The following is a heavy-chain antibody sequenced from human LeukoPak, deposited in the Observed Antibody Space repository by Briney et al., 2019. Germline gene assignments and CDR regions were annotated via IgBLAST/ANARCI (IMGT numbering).Heavy chain of an antibody. CDR1: GFTFSSYA. V-gene: IGHV3-23*01. CDR2: ISGSGGST. CDR3: AKDRSYYYDSSGYYAIV. Sequence: GGSLRLSCAASGFTFSSYAMSWVRRAPGKGLEWVSAISGSGGSTYYADSVKGRFTISRDNSKNTLYLQMNSLRAEDTAVYYCAKDRSYYYDSSGYYAIVWGQGTLVTVSS. D-gene: IGHD3-22*01. J-gene: IGHJ4*02.